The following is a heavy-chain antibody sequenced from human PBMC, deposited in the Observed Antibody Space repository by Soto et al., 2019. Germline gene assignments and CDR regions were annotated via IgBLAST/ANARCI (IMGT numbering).Heavy chain of an antibody. J-gene: IGHJ4*01. CDR1: GFTFSDSA. D-gene: IGHD3-16*01. CDR3: ARLRSDGNYLPLGY. Sequence: PGGSLRLFCAASGFTFSDSAMHWVRQASGKGLEWVGRIRSKGNNYAAAYAASVNGRFTVSRDDSKNTAYLQMNSLKTEDTAVYYCARLRSDGNYLPLGYWGQGTLVPAPS. CDR2: IRSKGNNYAA. V-gene: IGHV3-73*01.